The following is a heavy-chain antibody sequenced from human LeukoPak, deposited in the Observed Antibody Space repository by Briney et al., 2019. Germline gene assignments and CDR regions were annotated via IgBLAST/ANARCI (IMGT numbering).Heavy chain of an antibody. D-gene: IGHD3-10*01. V-gene: IGHV1-69*13. CDR2: IIPIFGTA. CDR1: GGTFSSYA. Sequence: ASVKVSCKASGGTFSSYAISWVRQAPGQGLEWMGGIIPIFGTANYAQRFQGRVTITADESTSTAYMELSSLRSEDTAVHYCARDVTMVRGVIIKGYNWFDPWGQGTLVTVSS. CDR3: ARDVTMVRGVIIKGYNWFDP. J-gene: IGHJ5*02.